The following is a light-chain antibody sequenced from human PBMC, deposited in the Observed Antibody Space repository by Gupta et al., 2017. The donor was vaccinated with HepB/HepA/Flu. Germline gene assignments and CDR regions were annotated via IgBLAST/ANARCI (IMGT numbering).Light chain of an antibody. V-gene: IGKV3-20*01. Sequence: EIVLTQSPGTLSLSPGERATLSCRASQSVSSSFLAWYQQKPGQAPRLLIYGASSRATGIPDRFSGSGSGTDFTLTISRLEPEDFAVYYCQQDGSLFTFGHGTKVDIK. CDR3: QQDGSLFT. CDR1: QSVSSSF. J-gene: IGKJ3*01. CDR2: GAS.